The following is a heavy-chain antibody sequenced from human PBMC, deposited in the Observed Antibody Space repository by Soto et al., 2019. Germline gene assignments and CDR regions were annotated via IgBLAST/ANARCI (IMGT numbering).Heavy chain of an antibody. Sequence: AASVKVSCKASGYTFTGYYMHWVRQAPGQGLEWMGWINPNSGGTNYAQKFQGRVTMTRDTSISTAYMELSRLRSDDTAVYYCARDGIFGVVSPQDYYYYGMDVWGQGTTVTVSS. CDR1: GYTFTGYY. CDR3: ARDGIFGVVSPQDYYYYGMDV. V-gene: IGHV1-2*02. CDR2: INPNSGGT. D-gene: IGHD3-3*01. J-gene: IGHJ6*02.